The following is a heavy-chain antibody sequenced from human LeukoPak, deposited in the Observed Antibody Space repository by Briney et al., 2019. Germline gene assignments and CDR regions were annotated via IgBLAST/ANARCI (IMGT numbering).Heavy chain of an antibody. D-gene: IGHD6-13*01. J-gene: IGHJ5*02. V-gene: IGHV1-2*02. CDR2: INPNSGGT. CDR1: GYTFTGYY. Sequence: ASVKVSCKASGYTFTGYYMHWVRQAPGQGLEWMGWINPNSGGTNYAQKFQGRVTMTRDTSISTAYMELSRLRSDDTAVYYCARGTAWYSSSWYGGRSARFDPWGQGTLVTVSS. CDR3: ARGTAWYSSSWYGGRSARFDP.